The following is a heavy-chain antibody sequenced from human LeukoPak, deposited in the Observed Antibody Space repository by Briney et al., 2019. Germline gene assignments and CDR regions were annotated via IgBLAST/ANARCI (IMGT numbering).Heavy chain of an antibody. CDR2: INPNSGGT. CDR3: ARDYYDSSPDY. D-gene: IGHD3-22*01. J-gene: IGHJ4*02. CDR1: GYTFTPYY. Sequence: ASVKVSCKASGYTFTPYYMHWVRQAPGQGLEWMGWINPNSGGTNYAQKFQGRVTMTRDTSISTAYMELSRLGSDDTAVYYCARDYYDSSPDYWGQGTLVTVSS. V-gene: IGHV1-2*02.